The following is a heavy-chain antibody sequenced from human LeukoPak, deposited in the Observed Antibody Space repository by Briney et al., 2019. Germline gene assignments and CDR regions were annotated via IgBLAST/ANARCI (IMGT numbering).Heavy chain of an antibody. J-gene: IGHJ4*02. CDR1: GFIFSSYA. Sequence: PGGSLRLSCAASGFIFSSYAMSWVRQAPGKGLEWVGRIESSTDGGTTDYAAPVKGRFTMSRDDSKNTLYLQMNNVKTEDTGVYYCTTSPGITVFGVVTDYWGQGTLVIVSS. V-gene: IGHV3-15*04. D-gene: IGHD3-3*01. CDR3: TTSPGITVFGVVTDY. CDR2: IESSTDGGTT.